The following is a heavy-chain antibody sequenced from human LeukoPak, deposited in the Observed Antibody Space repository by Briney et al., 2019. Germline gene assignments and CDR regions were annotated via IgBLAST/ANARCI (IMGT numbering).Heavy chain of an antibody. CDR1: GNSISSGDNY. CDR2: IYTSGST. D-gene: IGHD1-26*01. Sequence: SETLSLTCTVSGNSISSGDNYWSWIRQPAGKGLEWIGRIYTSGSTNYNPSLKSRVTISVDTSKNQFSLKLSSVTAADTAVYYCARVVGGSYFVSGGWFDPWGQGTLVTVSS. V-gene: IGHV4-61*02. CDR3: ARVVGGSYFVSGGWFDP. J-gene: IGHJ5*02.